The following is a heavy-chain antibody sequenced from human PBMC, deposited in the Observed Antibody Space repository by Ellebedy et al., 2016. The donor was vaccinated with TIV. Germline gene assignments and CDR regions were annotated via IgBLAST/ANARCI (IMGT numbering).Heavy chain of an antibody. Sequence: PGGSLRLSCAASGFSIYAYGMHWVRQAPGRGLEWVAVISYDGRDEYYADSVKGRFTISRDNSEDTLYLQMSSLRAEDTAVYFCAKDRVGCSGGSCSGGDHWGQGTPVTVSS. CDR3: AKDRVGCSGGSCSGGDH. D-gene: IGHD2-15*01. CDR1: GFSIYAYG. J-gene: IGHJ4*02. V-gene: IGHV3-30*18. CDR2: ISYDGRDE.